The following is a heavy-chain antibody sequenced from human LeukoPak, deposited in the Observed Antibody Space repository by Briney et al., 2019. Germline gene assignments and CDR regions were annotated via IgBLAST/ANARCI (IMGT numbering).Heavy chain of an antibody. CDR1: GYSFTSYW. J-gene: IGHJ3*02. V-gene: IGHV5-51*01. CDR2: IYPGDSDT. D-gene: IGHD2-15*01. Sequence: GESLKISCKGSGYSFTSYWIGWVRQMPGKGLEWMRIIYPGDSDTRYSPSFQGQVTISADRSISTAYLQWSSLKASDTAMYYCARVLFPVVDDAFDIWGQGTMVTVSS. CDR3: ARVLFPVVDDAFDI.